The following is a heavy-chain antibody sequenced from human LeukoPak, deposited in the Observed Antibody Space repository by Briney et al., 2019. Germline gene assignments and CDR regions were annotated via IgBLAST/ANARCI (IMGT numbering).Heavy chain of an antibody. D-gene: IGHD4-23*01. V-gene: IGHV4-59*01. CDR3: ARLGSPQGYGGNKAFDI. J-gene: IGHJ3*02. CDR1: GGSISSYY. Sequence: SETLSLTCTVSGGSISSYYWSWIRQPPGKGLEWIGYIYYSGSTNFNPSLKSRATISVDTSKNQFSLKLSSVTAADTAVYYCARLGSPQGYGGNKAFDIWGHGTMVTVSS. CDR2: IYYSGST.